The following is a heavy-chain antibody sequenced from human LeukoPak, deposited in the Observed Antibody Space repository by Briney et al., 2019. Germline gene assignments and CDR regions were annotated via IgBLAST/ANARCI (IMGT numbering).Heavy chain of an antibody. CDR1: GGSISSYY. CDR3: ARGVYIAAAQYAY. J-gene: IGHJ4*02. D-gene: IGHD6-13*01. V-gene: IGHV4-59*01. CDR2: IYYSGTT. Sequence: SETLSLTCTVSGGSISSYYWSWIRQPPGKGLEWIGYIYYSGTTNYNPSLKSRVTIPVDTSKNQFSLKLSSVTAADTAVYYCARGVYIAAAQYAYWGQGTLVTVSS.